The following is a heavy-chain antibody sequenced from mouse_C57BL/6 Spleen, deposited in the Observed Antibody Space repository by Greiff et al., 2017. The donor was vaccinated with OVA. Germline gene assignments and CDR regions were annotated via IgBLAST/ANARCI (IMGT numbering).Heavy chain of an antibody. Sequence: EVKLMESEGGLVQPGSSMKLSCTASGFTFSDYYMAWVRQVPEKGLEWVANINYDGSSTYYLDSLKSRFIISRDNAKNILYLQMSSLKSEDTATYYCARERDDYDGDYFDYWGQGTTLTVSS. CDR1: GFTFSDYY. V-gene: IGHV5-16*01. D-gene: IGHD2-4*01. CDR2: INYDGSST. CDR3: ARERDDYDGDYFDY. J-gene: IGHJ2*01.